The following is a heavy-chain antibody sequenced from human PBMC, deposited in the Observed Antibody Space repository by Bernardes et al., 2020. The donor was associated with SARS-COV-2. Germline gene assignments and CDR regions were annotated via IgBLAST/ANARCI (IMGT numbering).Heavy chain of an antibody. CDR1: GGSISSYY. V-gene: IGHV4-59*01. D-gene: IGHD3-3*01. Sequence: SETLSLTCTVSGGSISSYYWSWIRQPPGKGLEWIGYIYYSGSTNYNPSLKSRVTISVDTSKNQFSLKLSSVTAADTAVYYCARDAYDFWSGYIDYWGQGTLVTVSS. J-gene: IGHJ4*02. CDR2: IYYSGST. CDR3: ARDAYDFWSGYIDY.